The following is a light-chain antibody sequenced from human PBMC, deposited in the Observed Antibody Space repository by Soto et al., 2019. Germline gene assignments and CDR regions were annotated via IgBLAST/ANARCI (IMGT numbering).Light chain of an antibody. V-gene: IGKV1-39*01. J-gene: IGKJ2*01. CDR2: AAS. CDR1: QSISNY. Sequence: DIQMTQSPSSLSASVGDRVTIICRASQSISNYLNWYQQKPGKAPKLLIYAASSLQSGVPSRFSGSGSGTDFTLTISSLQPEYCATYICQQSYNTPRALGQGTKLEIK. CDR3: QQSYNTPRA.